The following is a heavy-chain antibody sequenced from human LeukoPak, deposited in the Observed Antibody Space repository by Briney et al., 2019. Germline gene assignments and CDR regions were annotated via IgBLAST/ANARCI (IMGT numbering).Heavy chain of an antibody. J-gene: IGHJ4*02. CDR1: GYTFSSYG. CDR2: ISAYNGNT. CDR3: ARDQGIYNHRIIDS. Sequence: VASVKVSCKASGYTFSSYGISWVRHAPGQGLEWMVWISAYNGNTNFAQEFQGRVTMTTDTSTSTASMELRSLRSDDTAVYYCARDQGIYNHRIIDSWGQGTLVTVSS. V-gene: IGHV1-18*01. D-gene: IGHD5-12*01.